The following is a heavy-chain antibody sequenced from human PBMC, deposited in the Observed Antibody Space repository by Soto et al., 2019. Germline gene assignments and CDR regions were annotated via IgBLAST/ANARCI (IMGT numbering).Heavy chain of an antibody. D-gene: IGHD6-6*01. V-gene: IGHV2-5*01. J-gene: IGHJ4*02. CDR1: GFSLSTSGVG. Sequence: QITLKESGPTLVKPTQTLTLTCTFSGFSLSTSGVGVGWIRQPPGKALEWLALIHWNDDKRYSPSLKSRLTVPKDTSKNQVVLTMANMDPVDTATYYCAQYYSSSSSFHYWDQGTLVTVSS. CDR3: AQYYSSSSSFHY. CDR2: IHWNDDK.